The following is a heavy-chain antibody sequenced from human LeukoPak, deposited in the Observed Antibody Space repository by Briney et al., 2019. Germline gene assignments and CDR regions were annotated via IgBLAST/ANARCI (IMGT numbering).Heavy chain of an antibody. J-gene: IGHJ4*02. CDR3: AKESGKFDY. V-gene: IGHV3-43*02. CDR1: GLNFDDSA. CDR2: ISADGGST. Sequence: WGSLSLSCVASGLNFDDSARHWVRQAPGKGLEWVSLISADGGSTFSADSVKGRFSISRDNSKNSLYLQMNSLRSEDTAMYYCAKESGKFDYWGQGSLVAVSS.